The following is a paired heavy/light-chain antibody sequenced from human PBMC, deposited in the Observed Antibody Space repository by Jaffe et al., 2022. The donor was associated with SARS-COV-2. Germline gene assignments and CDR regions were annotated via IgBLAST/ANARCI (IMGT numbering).Heavy chain of an antibody. V-gene: IGHV3-53*01. D-gene: IGHD4-17*01. J-gene: IGHJ5*02. CDR3: ARRVLPYYGDST. CDR1: GFSVSSNC. Sequence: EVQLVESGGGLIQPGGSLRLSCAASGFSVSSNCVSWVRQAPGKGLEWVSVICSGGSTYYADSVKGRFTVSRDNSKNTLYLQMNNLGVEDTAVFYCARRVLPYYGDSTWGQGTLVTVSS. CDR2: ICSGGST.
Light chain of an antibody. CDR1: QGISNS. CDR3: QKYNSAPWT. J-gene: IGKJ1*01. Sequence: DIQMTQSPSSLSASVGDRVTVTCRASQGISNSLAWYQQKPGTVPKLLIYGASILQSGVPSRFSGSGSGTDFTLTISSLQPEDVATYYCQKYNSAPWTFGQGTKVEIK. V-gene: IGKV1-27*01. CDR2: GAS.